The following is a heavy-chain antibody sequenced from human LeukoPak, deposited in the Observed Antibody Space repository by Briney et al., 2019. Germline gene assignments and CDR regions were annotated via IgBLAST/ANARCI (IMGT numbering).Heavy chain of an antibody. CDR2: ISGSGGST. D-gene: IGHD2-2*02. CDR3: AKLYQLLYAGTLDY. Sequence: GGSLRLSCVASGLDFRNYAMAWVRQAPGKGLEWVSAISGSGGSTYYADSVKGRFTISRDKSKNTLYLQMNSLRAEDTAVYYCAKLYQLLYAGTLDYWGQGTLVTVSS. V-gene: IGHV3-23*01. J-gene: IGHJ4*02. CDR1: GLDFRNYA.